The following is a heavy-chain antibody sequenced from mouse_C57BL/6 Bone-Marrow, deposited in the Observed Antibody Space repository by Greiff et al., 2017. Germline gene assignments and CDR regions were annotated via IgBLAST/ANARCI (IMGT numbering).Heavy chain of an antibody. D-gene: IGHD2-4*01. Sequence: EVQLLQSGPELVKPGASVKLPCKASGYTFTDYNMAWVKQSPGKSLEWIGDINPNNGCTFYHQTFKGKVTLTVDKSSSKAYMEHRSLTSEDTAVYYCARRPYDYGFDYWGQGTTLTVSS. CDR3: ARRPYDYGFDY. CDR2: INPNNGCT. J-gene: IGHJ2*01. V-gene: IGHV1-18*01. CDR1: GYTFTDYN.